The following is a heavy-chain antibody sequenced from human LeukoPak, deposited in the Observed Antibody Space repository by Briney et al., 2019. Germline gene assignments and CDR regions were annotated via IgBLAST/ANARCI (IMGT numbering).Heavy chain of an antibody. CDR3: ARDPRWLTPDCTSTSCYENYFDP. Sequence: PSETLSLTCDVSGYSISNGYQWAWIRQSPGRGLERIGTIFHDGGAPYNPSLGSRVVISIDTSKNQFSLRLRSVTVADTAVYYCARDPRWLTPDCTSTSCYENYFDPWGRGTLVTVSS. CDR1: GYSISNGYQ. J-gene: IGHJ5*02. D-gene: IGHD2-2*01. V-gene: IGHV4-38-2*02. CDR2: IFHDGGA.